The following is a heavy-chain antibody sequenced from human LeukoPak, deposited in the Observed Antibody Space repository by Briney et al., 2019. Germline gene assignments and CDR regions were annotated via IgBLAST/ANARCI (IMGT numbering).Heavy chain of an antibody. J-gene: IGHJ6*03. CDR3: AGVYSGYDYYMDV. CDR1: GGSISSSSYY. V-gene: IGHV4-39*01. Sequence: PSETLSLTCTVSGGSISSSSYYWGWIRQPPGKGLEWIGSIYYSGSTYYNPSLKSRVTISVDTSKNQFSLKLSSVTAADTAVYYCAGVYSGYDYYMDVWGKGTTVTVPS. D-gene: IGHD1-26*01. CDR2: IYYSGST.